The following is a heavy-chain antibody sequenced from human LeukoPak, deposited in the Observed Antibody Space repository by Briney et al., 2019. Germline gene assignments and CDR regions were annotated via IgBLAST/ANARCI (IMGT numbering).Heavy chain of an antibody. CDR3: ARRSRYCSSTSCGRGYYYYYVDV. CDR1: GGSFSGYY. V-gene: IGHV4-34*01. CDR2: INHSGST. J-gene: IGHJ6*03. D-gene: IGHD2-2*01. Sequence: SETLSLTCAVYGGSFSGYYWSWIRQPPGKGLEWIGEINHSGSTNYNPSLKSRVTISVDTSKNQFSLKLSSVTAADTAVYYCARRSRYCSSTSCGRGYYYYYVDVWGKGTTVTVSS.